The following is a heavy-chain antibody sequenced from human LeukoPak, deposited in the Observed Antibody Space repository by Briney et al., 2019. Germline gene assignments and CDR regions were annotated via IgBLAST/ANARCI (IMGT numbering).Heavy chain of an antibody. CDR1: GFTFSTYP. CDR2: ISSSGSTI. CDR3: ARHSFGDYEFWFDY. D-gene: IGHD4-17*01. Sequence: GGSLRLSCSASGFTFSTYPMNWVRQAPGKGLEWVSYISSSGSTIYYADSVKGRFTISRDNAKNSLYLQMNSLRAEDTAVYYCARHSFGDYEFWFDYWGQGTLVTVSS. V-gene: IGHV3-48*03. J-gene: IGHJ4*02.